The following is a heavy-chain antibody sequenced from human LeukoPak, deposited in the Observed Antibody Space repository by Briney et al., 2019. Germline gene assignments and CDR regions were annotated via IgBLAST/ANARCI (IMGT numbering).Heavy chain of an antibody. CDR1: GFTFSSDA. J-gene: IGHJ4*02. CDR2: ICRSGGST. CDR3: AKGSLGPYCSGGSCFDY. V-gene: IGHV3-23*01. D-gene: IGHD2-15*01. Sequence: GGSLRLSCAASGFTFSSDAMSWVRQAPGKGLEWVSAICRSGGSTYYADSVKGRFTISRDNSKNTLYLQRNSLRAADTAVYYCAKGSLGPYCSGGSCFDYWGQGALVTVSS.